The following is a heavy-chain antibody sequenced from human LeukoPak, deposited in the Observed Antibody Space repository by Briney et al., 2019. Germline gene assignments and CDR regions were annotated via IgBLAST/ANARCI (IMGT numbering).Heavy chain of an antibody. D-gene: IGHD3-10*01. CDR3: AKDSYYYGSGSYDV. CDR1: RFGFSTSW. Sequence: GGSLRLSCAASRFGFSTSWMSWVRQAPAKGLEWVAVISYDGSNKYYADSVKGRFTISRDNSKNTLYLQMNSLRAEDTAVYYCAKDSYYYGSGSYDVWGQGTLVTVSS. J-gene: IGHJ4*02. V-gene: IGHV3-30*18. CDR2: ISYDGSNK.